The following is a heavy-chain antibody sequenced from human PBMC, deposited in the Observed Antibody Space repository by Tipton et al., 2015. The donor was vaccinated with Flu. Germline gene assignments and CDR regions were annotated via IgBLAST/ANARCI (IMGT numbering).Heavy chain of an antibody. CDR1: GGSFSGYY. D-gene: IGHD3-10*01. CDR2: INHSGST. Sequence: TLSLTCAVYGGSFSGYYWSWIRQPPGKGLEWIGEINHSGSTNYNPSLKSRVTISVDTSKNQFSLKLSSVTAADTAVYYCARRTKWTRVRGVIVNWFDPWGQGTLVTVSS. CDR3: ARRTKWTRVRGVIVNWFDP. V-gene: IGHV4-34*01. J-gene: IGHJ5*02.